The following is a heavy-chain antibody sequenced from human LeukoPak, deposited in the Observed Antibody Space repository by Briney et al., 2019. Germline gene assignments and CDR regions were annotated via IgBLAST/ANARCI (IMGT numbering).Heavy chain of an antibody. Sequence: SETLSLTCTVSGGSISSYSISSYYWSWVRQPPGKGLEWIGYIHYTGSTTYNPSLKSRVTISVDTSKNHFSLNLSSVTAADTAVYYCATRLGESYYYRGQGTLVTVSS. CDR1: GGSISSYSISSYY. J-gene: IGHJ4*02. CDR2: IHYTGST. V-gene: IGHV4-61*05. D-gene: IGHD3-22*01. CDR3: ATRLGESYYY.